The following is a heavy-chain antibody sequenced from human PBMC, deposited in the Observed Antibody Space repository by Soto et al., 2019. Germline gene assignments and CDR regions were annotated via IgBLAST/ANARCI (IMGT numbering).Heavy chain of an antibody. D-gene: IGHD4-17*01. J-gene: IGHJ4*02. CDR2: IYYSGST. V-gene: IGHV4-59*12. Sequence: SETLSLTCTVSGGSISSYYWSWIRQPPGKGLEWIGYIYYSGSTNYNPSLKSRVTISVDTSKNQFSLKLTSVTAAETAVYYCARGEAYGNYQARWGQGPLVTVSS. CDR1: GGSISSYY. CDR3: ARGEAYGNYQAR.